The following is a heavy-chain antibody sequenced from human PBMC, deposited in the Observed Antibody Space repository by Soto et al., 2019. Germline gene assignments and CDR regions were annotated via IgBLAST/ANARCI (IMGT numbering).Heavy chain of an antibody. CDR3: ASAFGWRWFDP. CDR1: RDTCAGYD. J-gene: IGHJ5*02. V-gene: IGHV1-8*01. CDR2: MNPKMGNT. D-gene: IGHD3-16*01. Sequence: ASVTVSWGASRDTCAGYDMNWPRQATGQGLAWIGWMNPKMGNTGYSHKLEGRVTMTRKTSISTAYMELSSLRSEDTTVYYCASAFGWRWFDPGGQGALVTV.